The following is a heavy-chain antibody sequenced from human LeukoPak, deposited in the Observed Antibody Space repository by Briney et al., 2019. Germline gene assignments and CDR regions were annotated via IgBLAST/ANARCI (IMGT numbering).Heavy chain of an antibody. J-gene: IGHJ4*02. D-gene: IGHD3-3*01. CDR1: GFTFSSYA. CDR2: ISGSGGST. V-gene: IGHV3-23*01. CDR3: AKDIPYYDFWSGSRYFDY. Sequence: GESLKISCAASGFTFSSYAMSWVRQAPGKGLEWVSAISGSGGSTYYADSVKGRFTISRDNSKNTLYPQMNSLRAEDTAVYYCAKDIPYYDFWSGSRYFDYWGQGTLVTVSS.